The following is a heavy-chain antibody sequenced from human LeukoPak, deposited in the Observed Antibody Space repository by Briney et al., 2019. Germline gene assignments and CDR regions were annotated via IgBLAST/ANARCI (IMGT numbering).Heavy chain of an antibody. CDR1: GYTFTSYG. CDR2: ISAYNGNT. D-gene: IGHD2-2*01. Sequence: GASVKVSCKASGYTFTSYGISWVRQAPGQGLEWMGWISAYNGNTNYAQKLQGRVTMTTDTSTSTAYMELRSLRSDDTAVYYCARGPNRFYCSSTSCQGYWFDPWGQGTLVTVSS. CDR3: ARGPNRFYCSSTSCQGYWFDP. J-gene: IGHJ5*02. V-gene: IGHV1-18*01.